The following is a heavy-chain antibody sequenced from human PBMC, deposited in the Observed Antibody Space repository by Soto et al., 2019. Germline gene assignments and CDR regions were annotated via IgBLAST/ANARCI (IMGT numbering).Heavy chain of an antibody. J-gene: IGHJ6*02. CDR1: GFTLSSSV. V-gene: IGHV3-21*01. D-gene: IGHD1-26*01. CDR2: ISSSSSYI. Sequence: GGSLRLSCAASGFTLSSSVMTWVRRAPGKGLEWVSSISSSSSYIYYAGSVKGRFTIYRDNAKNSLYLQMNSLRAEDTAVYYCAREPGSYYYYYGMDVWGQGTTVTVSS. CDR3: AREPGSYYYYYGMDV.